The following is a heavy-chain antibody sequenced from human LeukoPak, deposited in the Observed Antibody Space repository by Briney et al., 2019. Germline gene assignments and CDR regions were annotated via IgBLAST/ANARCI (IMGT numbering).Heavy chain of an antibody. CDR3: ARPPGGYQFYYRDV. D-gene: IGHD3-16*01. CDR2: TNPNRGDT. CDR1: GYTFTGYY. Sequence: ASVKVSCKASGYTFTGYYMHWVRQAPGQGLEWMGWTNPNRGDTKYAQQFQGRVTMTWDTSISTAYMELSRLRSDDTAIYYCARPPGGYQFYYRDVGGKGTTVTVS. J-gene: IGHJ6*03. V-gene: IGHV1-2*02.